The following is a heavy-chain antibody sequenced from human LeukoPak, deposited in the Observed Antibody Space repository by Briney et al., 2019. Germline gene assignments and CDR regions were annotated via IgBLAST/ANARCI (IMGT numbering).Heavy chain of an antibody. D-gene: IGHD1-1*01. Sequence: PSETLSLTCTVSGGSISSYYWSWIRQPPGKGLEWIGYIYYSGTIYNPSLKSRVTISVDTSKNQFSLKLSSVTAADTAVYYCARDRVPEGYFDYWGQGTLVTVSS. CDR3: ARDRVPEGYFDY. V-gene: IGHV4-59*01. CDR2: IYYSGT. CDR1: GGSISSYY. J-gene: IGHJ4*02.